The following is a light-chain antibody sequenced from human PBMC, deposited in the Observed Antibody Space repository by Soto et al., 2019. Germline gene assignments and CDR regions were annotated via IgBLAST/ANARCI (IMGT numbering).Light chain of an antibody. V-gene: IGKV1-33*01. CDR1: QDITNS. CDR2: DAS. CDR3: QQYDNLPLT. J-gene: IGKJ3*01. Sequence: DIQMTQSPSSLSASVGDRVTITCQASQDITNSLNWYQQKPGKAPKVLIYDASILETGVPSRFSGSGSGTDFTFTISSLRPEDVATYYCQQYDNLPLTFGPGTTVDIE.